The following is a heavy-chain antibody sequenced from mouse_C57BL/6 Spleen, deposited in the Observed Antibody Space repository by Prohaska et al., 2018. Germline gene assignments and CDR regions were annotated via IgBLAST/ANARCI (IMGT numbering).Heavy chain of an antibody. CDR1: GYTFTDYE. J-gene: IGHJ1*03. Sequence: RQSGAELVRPGASVTLSCKASGYTFTDYEMHWVKQTPVHGLEWIGAIDPETGGTAYNQKFKGKAILTADKSSSTAYMELRSLTSEDSAVYYCTRSNYYVRSPSYFDVSGTGTTVTVSS. D-gene: IGHD1-1*01. CDR2: IDPETGGT. V-gene: IGHV1-15*01. CDR3: TRSNYYVRSPSYFDV.